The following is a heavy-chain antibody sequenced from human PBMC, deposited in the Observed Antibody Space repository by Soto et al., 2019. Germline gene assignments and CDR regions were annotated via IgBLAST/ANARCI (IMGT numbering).Heavy chain of an antibody. D-gene: IGHD6-19*01. CDR2: ISYDGSNK. CDR1: RFTFSSNS. J-gene: IGHJ4*02. V-gene: IGHV3-30-3*01. Sequence: PGGSLRLSCAASRFTFSSNSLHWVRQAPGKGLEWVAVISYDGSNKYYADNVKGRFTISRDDSKNKMYQQKNRQRDEDKTVYYCARDHSSGWNLLFYFDYWGQGTLVTVSS. CDR3: ARDHSSGWNLLFYFDY.